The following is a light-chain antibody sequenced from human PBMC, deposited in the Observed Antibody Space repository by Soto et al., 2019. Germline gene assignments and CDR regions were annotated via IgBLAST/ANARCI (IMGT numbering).Light chain of an antibody. Sequence: DIQLTQSPSFLSASVADXATITXRARQGISSYLAWYQQKPGKAPKXXIYAASTLQSGVPSRFSGSGAGTEFTLTISSLQPEDFATYYCQQLNSYPITFGQGTRLEIK. CDR3: QQLNSYPIT. J-gene: IGKJ5*01. V-gene: IGKV1-9*01. CDR2: AAS. CDR1: QGISSY.